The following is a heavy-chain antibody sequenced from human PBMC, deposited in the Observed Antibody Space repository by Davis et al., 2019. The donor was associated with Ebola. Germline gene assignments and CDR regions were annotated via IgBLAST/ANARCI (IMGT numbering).Heavy chain of an antibody. D-gene: IGHD6-19*01. J-gene: IGHJ6*02. CDR1: GGSISSYY. V-gene: IGHV4-59*08. CDR3: ARFSGSGWYGGDYYYYYGMDV. CDR2: IYYSGST. Sequence: GSLRLSCTVSGGSISSYYWSWIRQPPGKGLEWIGYIYYSGSTNYNPYLKSRVTISVDTSKNQFSLKLSSVTAADTAVYYCARFSGSGWYGGDYYYYYGMDVWGQGTTVTVSS.